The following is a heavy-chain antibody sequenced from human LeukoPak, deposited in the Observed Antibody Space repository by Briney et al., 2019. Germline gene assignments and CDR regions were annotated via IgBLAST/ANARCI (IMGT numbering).Heavy chain of an antibody. Sequence: GGSLRLSCVTAGFSFNRYSINWVRQAPGNGLEWVSFISSSGTFIYYEDSVKGRFIITRDNAKKSLFLQLNSLRPEDTGVYYCARDQGSYTDYEVDYWGQGTLVTVSS. CDR2: ISSSGTFI. D-gene: IGHD5-12*01. V-gene: IGHV3-21*01. CDR3: ARDQGSYTDYEVDY. J-gene: IGHJ4*02. CDR1: GFSFNRYS.